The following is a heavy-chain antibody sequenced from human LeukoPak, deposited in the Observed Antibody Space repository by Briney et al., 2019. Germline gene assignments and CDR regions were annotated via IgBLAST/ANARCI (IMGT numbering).Heavy chain of an antibody. V-gene: IGHV3-21*01. D-gene: IGHD3-22*01. J-gene: IGHJ2*01. CDR2: ISSSSNYI. Sequence: PGGSLRLSCAASGFAFSTYSMNWVRLAPGKGLEWVSSISSSSNYIYYADSVKDRFTISRDNAKNSLYLQMNSLRAEDTAVYYCARDPITMIVVIITDWFFDLWGRGTLVTVSS. CDR3: ARDPITMIVVIITDWFFDL. CDR1: GFAFSTYS.